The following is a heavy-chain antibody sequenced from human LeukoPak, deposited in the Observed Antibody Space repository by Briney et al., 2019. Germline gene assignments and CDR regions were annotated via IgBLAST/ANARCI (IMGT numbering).Heavy chain of an antibody. D-gene: IGHD3-16*01. J-gene: IGHJ4*02. CDR1: GFTFSSYW. V-gene: IGHV3-7*03. CDR3: ARRAGAYTHPYDY. CDR2: IKQDGSEK. Sequence: GGSLRLSCAASGFTFSSYWMSWVRQAPGKGLEWVANIKQDGSEKYYVDSVKGRFTISRDNAKNSLYLQMNSLRAEDTAVYYCARRAGAYTHPYDYWGQGTLVTVSS.